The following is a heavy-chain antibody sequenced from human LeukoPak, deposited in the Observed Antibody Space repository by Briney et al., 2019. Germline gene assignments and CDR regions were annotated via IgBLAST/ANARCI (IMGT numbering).Heavy chain of an antibody. CDR1: GGSISSGDYY. D-gene: IGHD3-22*01. CDR2: IYYSGST. J-gene: IGHJ4*02. Sequence: PSETLSLTCTVSGGSISSGDYYWSWIRQPPGKGLEWIGYIYYSGSTYYNPSLKSRVTISVDTSKNQFSLKLSSVTAADTAVYYRARVVGYYDSSGYSAEFDYWGQGTLVTVSS. V-gene: IGHV4-30-4*01. CDR3: ARVVGYYDSSGYSAEFDY.